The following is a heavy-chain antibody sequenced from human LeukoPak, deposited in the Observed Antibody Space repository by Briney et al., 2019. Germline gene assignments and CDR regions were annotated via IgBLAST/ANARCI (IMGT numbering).Heavy chain of an antibody. V-gene: IGHV3-7*03. D-gene: IGHD3-10*01. CDR3: ARGSYYGSGVDY. CDR1: GFTFSSYW. J-gene: IGHJ4*02. CDR2: INQDGTEK. Sequence: GGSLRLSCAASGFTFSSYWMTWVRQAPGKGLEWVANINQDGTEKYYVDSVKGRFTISRDNAKNSLYLQMNSLRDEDTAVFYCARGSYYGSGVDYWGQGTLVTVSS.